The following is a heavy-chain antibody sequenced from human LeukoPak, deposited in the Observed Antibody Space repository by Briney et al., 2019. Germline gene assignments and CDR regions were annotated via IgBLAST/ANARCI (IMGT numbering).Heavy chain of an antibody. CDR2: IYYSGST. CDR1: GGSISSSSYY. J-gene: IGHJ4*02. D-gene: IGHD1-1*01. V-gene: IGHV4-39*07. Sequence: SETLSLTCTVSGGSISSSSYYWGWIRQPPGKGLEWIGSIYYSGSTYYNPSLKSRVTISVDTSKNQFSLKLSSVTAADTAVYYCARGRWNVGLGYWGQGTLVTVSS. CDR3: ARGRWNVGLGY.